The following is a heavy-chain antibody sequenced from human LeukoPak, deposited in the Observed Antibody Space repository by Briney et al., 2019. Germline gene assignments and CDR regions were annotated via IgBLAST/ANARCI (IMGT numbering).Heavy chain of an antibody. Sequence: ASVKVSCKASGGTFSSYAISWVRQAPGQGLEWMGIINPSGGSTSYAQKFQGRVTMTRDTSTSTVYMELSSLRSEDTAVYYCARPVDYYDSSGYEIWGQGTMVTVSS. CDR1: GGTFSSYA. CDR3: ARPVDYYDSSGYEI. J-gene: IGHJ3*02. D-gene: IGHD3-22*01. V-gene: IGHV1-46*01. CDR2: INPSGGST.